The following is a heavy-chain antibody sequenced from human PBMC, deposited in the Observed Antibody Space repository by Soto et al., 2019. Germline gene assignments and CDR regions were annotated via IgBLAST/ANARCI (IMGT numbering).Heavy chain of an antibody. D-gene: IGHD6-13*01. CDR1: GYTFTGYY. CDR2: INPNSGGT. J-gene: IGHJ5*02. V-gene: IGHV1-2*04. Sequence: QVQLVQSGAEVKKPGASVKVSCKASGYTFTGYYMHWVRQAPGQGLEWMGWINPNSGGTNYAQKFKGWVTMTRDTSISTAYMELSRLRSDDTAVYYCARDSSSWYGWNWFDPWGQGTLVTVSS. CDR3: ARDSSSWYGWNWFDP.